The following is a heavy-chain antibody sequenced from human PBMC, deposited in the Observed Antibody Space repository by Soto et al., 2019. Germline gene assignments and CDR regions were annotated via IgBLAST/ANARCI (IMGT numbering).Heavy chain of an antibody. J-gene: IGHJ4*02. V-gene: IGHV3-15*01. CDR3: TTDSGMSPYSFDY. CDR1: GFTFSKAW. Sequence: GSLRLSCATSGFTFSKAWVGWVRQAPGKGLEWVGRIMSKTDGGTTDYAAPVKGRFTISRDDSKSTLYLQMNSLKTEDTAFYYCTTDSGMSPYSFDYWGQGTLVTVSS. D-gene: IGHD1-26*01. CDR2: IMSKTDGGTT.